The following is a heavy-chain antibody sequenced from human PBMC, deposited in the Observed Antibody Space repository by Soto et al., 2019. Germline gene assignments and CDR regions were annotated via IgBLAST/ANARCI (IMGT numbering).Heavy chain of an antibody. J-gene: IGHJ4*02. CDR1: DGYVSSGSYY. V-gene: IGHV4-61*01. CDR3: ARDSLALFDS. CDR2: IYSSGST. Sequence: QAQLQESGPGLVKPSKTLSLTCTVSDGYVSSGSYYWTWIRQPPGKGLEWIGYIYSSGSTLFNTSLKSRVIMSVDTSMNQFSLKLSSVTAADTAVYYCARDSLALFDSWGQGTLVTVSS. D-gene: IGHD5-12*01.